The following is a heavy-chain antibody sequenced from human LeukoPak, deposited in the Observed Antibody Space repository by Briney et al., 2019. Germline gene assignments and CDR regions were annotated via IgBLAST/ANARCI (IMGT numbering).Heavy chain of an antibody. CDR3: ARGIPMAWFDP. V-gene: IGHV4-59*01. CDR1: GGSISSYY. CDR2: IYYSGST. J-gene: IGHJ5*02. Sequence: SETLSLTCTVSGGSISSYYWSWIRQPPGKGLEWIGYIYYSGSTNYNPSLKSRVTISVDTSKNQFSLKLSSVTAADTAVYYCARGIPMAWFDPWGQGTLVTVSS. D-gene: IGHD5-24*01.